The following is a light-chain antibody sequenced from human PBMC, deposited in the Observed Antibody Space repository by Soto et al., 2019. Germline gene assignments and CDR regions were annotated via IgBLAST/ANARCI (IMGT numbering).Light chain of an antibody. J-gene: IGLJ1*01. CDR3: SSALA. CDR1: SSDVGSYNY. Sequence: QSALTQPASVSGSPGQSITISCTGTSSDVGSYNYVSWYQQHPGKAPKLMIYEVSNRPSGVSDRFSGSKSGNTASLTISGLQAEDEADYYCSSALAFGTGTKLTVL. CDR2: EVS. V-gene: IGLV2-14*01.